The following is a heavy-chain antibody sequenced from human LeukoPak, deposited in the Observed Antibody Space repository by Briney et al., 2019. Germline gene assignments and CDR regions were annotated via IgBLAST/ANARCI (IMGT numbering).Heavy chain of an antibody. CDR2: ISSSSSYI. V-gene: IGHV3-21*01. D-gene: IGHD3-22*01. CDR1: GFTFSSYS. J-gene: IGHJ6*02. CDR3: ARLVEGYYYDSSGYYQTYYYYGMDV. Sequence: GGSLRLSCAASGFTFSSYSMNWVRQAPGKGLEWVSSISSSSSYIYYADSVKGRFTISRDNAKNLLYLQMNSLRAEDTAVYYCARLVEGYYYDSSGYYQTYYYYGMDVWGQGTTVTVSS.